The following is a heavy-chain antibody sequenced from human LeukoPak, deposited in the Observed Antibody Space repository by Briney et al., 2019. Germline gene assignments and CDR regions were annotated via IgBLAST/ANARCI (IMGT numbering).Heavy chain of an antibody. Sequence: SETLSLTCAVYGGSFSGYYWSWLRQPPGKGLEWSGYIYYSGSTNYNPSLKSRVTISVDTSKNQFSLTLSSVTAADTAVYYCASSLLGLPGHDAFDIWGQGTMVTVSS. V-gene: IGHV4-59*01. CDR2: IYYSGST. J-gene: IGHJ3*02. CDR1: GGSFSGYY. CDR3: ASSLLGLPGHDAFDI.